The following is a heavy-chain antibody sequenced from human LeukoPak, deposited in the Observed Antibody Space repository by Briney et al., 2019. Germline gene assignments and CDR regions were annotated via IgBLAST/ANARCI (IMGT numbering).Heavy chain of an antibody. CDR2: INHSGSA. Sequence: SETLSLTCAVHGGSSSGYHWSWIRQPPGKGLEWIGEINHSGSANYNPSLKSRVTISVDTSKNQFSLKLSSVTAADTAIYYCAITTLYGSVYWGQGTLVTVSS. D-gene: IGHD3-10*01. CDR1: GGSSSGYH. V-gene: IGHV4-34*01. J-gene: IGHJ4*02. CDR3: AITTLYGSVY.